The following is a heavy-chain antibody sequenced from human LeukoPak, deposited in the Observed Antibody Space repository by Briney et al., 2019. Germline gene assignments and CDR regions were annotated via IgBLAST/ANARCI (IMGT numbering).Heavy chain of an antibody. D-gene: IGHD1-26*01. V-gene: IGHV3-53*01. J-gene: IGHJ3*02. CDR3: ARLHSGATPGAFDI. Sequence: PGGSLRLSCAASGFSVSSNYMNWVRRAPGKGLEWVSVIYTGGGTFYADSADSVQGRFTISTDNFKNTVYLQMNNLRAEDTAVYYCARLHSGATPGAFDIWGQGTMVIVSS. CDR1: GFSVSSNY. CDR2: IYTGGGTFYA.